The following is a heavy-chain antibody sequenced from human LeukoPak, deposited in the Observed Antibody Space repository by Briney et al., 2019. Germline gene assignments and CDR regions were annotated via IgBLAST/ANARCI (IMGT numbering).Heavy chain of an antibody. CDR3: ARGVRYYYYYYHMDV. J-gene: IGHJ6*03. Sequence: ASVKVSCKASGYTFTSYDINWVRQATGQGLEWMGWMNPNSGNTGYAQKFQGRVTITRNTSISTAYMELSSLRSEDTAVYYCARGVRYYYYYYHMDVWGKGTTVTVSS. CDR1: GYTFTSYD. V-gene: IGHV1-8*03. CDR2: MNPNSGNT. D-gene: IGHD3-3*01.